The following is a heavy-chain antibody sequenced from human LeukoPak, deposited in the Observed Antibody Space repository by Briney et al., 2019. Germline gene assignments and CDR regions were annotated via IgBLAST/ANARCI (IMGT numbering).Heavy chain of an antibody. Sequence: PSETLSLTCTVSGGSLSSYYWTWIRQPPGKGLEWIGYIYYTGSTSYNPSLKSRVTISVQTSKNQFSLKLSSVTAADTAVYYCARGLNRNDYGDYGNWGQGTLVTVSS. D-gene: IGHD4-17*01. J-gene: IGHJ4*02. CDR2: IYYTGST. V-gene: IGHV4-59*01. CDR3: ARGLNRNDYGDYGN. CDR1: GGSLSSYY.